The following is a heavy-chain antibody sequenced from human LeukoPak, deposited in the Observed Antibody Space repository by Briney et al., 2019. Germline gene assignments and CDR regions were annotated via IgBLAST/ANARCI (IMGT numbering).Heavy chain of an antibody. CDR1: GFTFSSYG. CDR3: AARRLTVTTEIDY. Sequence: GRSLRLSCAASGFTFSSYGMHWVRQAPGKGLEWVAVISYDGSNKYYADSVKGRFTISRDNSKNTLYLQMNSLRAEDTALYYCAARRLTVTTEIDYWGQGTLVTVSS. J-gene: IGHJ4*02. CDR2: ISYDGSNK. D-gene: IGHD4-17*01. V-gene: IGHV3-30*03.